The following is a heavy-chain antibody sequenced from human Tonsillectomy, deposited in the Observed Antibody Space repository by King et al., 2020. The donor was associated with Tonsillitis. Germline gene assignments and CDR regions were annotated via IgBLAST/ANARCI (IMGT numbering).Heavy chain of an antibody. CDR1: GGSISSSSYY. D-gene: IGHD3-3*01. CDR2: IYYSGST. V-gene: IGHV4-39*01. J-gene: IGHJ4*02. Sequence: QLQESGPGLVKPSETLSLTCTVSGGSISSSSYYWGWIRQPPGKGLEWIGSIYYSGSTYYNPSLKSRVTISVDTSKNQFSLKLSSVTAADTAVYYCARHSITIFGVVIPWGQGTLVTVSS. CDR3: ARHSITIFGVVIP.